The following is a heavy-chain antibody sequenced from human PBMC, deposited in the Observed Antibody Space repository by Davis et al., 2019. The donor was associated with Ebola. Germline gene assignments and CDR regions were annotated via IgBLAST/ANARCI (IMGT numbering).Heavy chain of an antibody. CDR3: ASLRRTITGMDDGFDI. CDR1: GYTFPSHW. D-gene: IGHD1-20*01. V-gene: IGHV5-51*01. J-gene: IGHJ3*02. CDR2: IYPGDSDT. Sequence: GGSLRLSCKGSGYTFPSHWIGWVRQMPGKGLDWMGIIYPGDSDTRYSPSFRGQVTISADKSIRTASLQWSSLKTSDTAMYYCASLRRTITGMDDGFDIWGQGTMVTVSA.